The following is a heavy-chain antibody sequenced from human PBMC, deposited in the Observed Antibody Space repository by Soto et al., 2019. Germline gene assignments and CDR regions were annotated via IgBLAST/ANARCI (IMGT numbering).Heavy chain of an antibody. V-gene: IGHV1-8*01. Sequence: QVQLVQSGAEVKKPGASVKVSCKASGYTFTSYDINWVRQATGQGLEWMGWMNPNSGNTGYAQKFQGRVTMTRNTSISTADMELSSLRSDDTAVYYCACGYSNDVAGYYYYMDVWGKGTTVTVSS. CDR2: MNPNSGNT. J-gene: IGHJ6*03. D-gene: IGHD4-4*01. CDR3: ACGYSNDVAGYYYYMDV. CDR1: GYTFTSYD.